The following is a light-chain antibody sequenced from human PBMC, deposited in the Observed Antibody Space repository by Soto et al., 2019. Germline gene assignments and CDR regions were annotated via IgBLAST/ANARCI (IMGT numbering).Light chain of an antibody. CDR3: CSYAGSYTLV. Sequence: QSALTQPRAVSGSPGQSVTISCTGTSSDVGGYNYVSWYQQHQGKAPKIMIYDVSKRPSGVPDRFSGSKSGNTASLTISGLQAEDEADYYCCSYAGSYTLVFGTGTKVTVL. CDR1: SSDVGGYNY. J-gene: IGLJ1*01. CDR2: DVS. V-gene: IGLV2-11*01.